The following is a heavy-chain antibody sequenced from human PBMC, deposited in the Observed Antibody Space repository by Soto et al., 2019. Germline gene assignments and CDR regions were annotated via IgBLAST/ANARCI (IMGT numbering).Heavy chain of an antibody. V-gene: IGHV4-59*01. CDR3: ARDRFAGATFNYYHRMDV. CDR2: IYYSGST. CDR1: GGSISSYY. D-gene: IGHD1-26*01. J-gene: IGHJ6*02. Sequence: PSETLSLTCTVSGGSISSYYWSWIRQPPGKGLEWIGYIYYSGSTNYNPSLKSRVTISVDTSKNQFSLKLSSVTAADTAVYYCARDRFAGATFNYYHRMDVWGQGTTVTVSS.